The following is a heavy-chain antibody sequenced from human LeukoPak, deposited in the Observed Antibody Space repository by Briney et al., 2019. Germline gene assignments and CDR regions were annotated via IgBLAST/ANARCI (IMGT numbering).Heavy chain of an antibody. CDR1: GFTFSSYS. V-gene: IGHV3-21*01. CDR3: ARDPGLDSSGYYYGPFDI. CDR2: ISSGSSYI. D-gene: IGHD3-22*01. J-gene: IGHJ3*02. Sequence: PGGSLRLSCAASGFTFSSYSMNWVRQAPGKGLELVSSISSGSSYIYYADSVKGRFTISRDNAKNSLYLQMNSLRAEDTAVYYCARDPGLDSSGYYYGPFDIWGQGTMVTVSS.